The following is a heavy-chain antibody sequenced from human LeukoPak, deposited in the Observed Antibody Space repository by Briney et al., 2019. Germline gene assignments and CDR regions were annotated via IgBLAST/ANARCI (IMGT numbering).Heavy chain of an antibody. CDR1: GFTFSSYA. CDR3: ARAGGYDFWSGYTNWFDP. Sequence: GGSLRLSCAASGFTFSSYAMHWVRQAPGKGLEWVAVISYDGSNKYYADSVKGRVTISRDNSKNTLYLQMNSLRAEDTAVYYCARAGGYDFWSGYTNWFDPWGQGTLVTVSS. D-gene: IGHD3-3*01. V-gene: IGHV3-30-3*01. J-gene: IGHJ5*02. CDR2: ISYDGSNK.